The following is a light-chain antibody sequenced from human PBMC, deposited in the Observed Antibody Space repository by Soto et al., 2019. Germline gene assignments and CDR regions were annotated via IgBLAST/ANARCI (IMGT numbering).Light chain of an antibody. CDR3: QQYYSYPLT. CDR2: AAS. CDR1: QGISSY. Sequence: IRMTQSPSSLSASTGDRFTITCRASQGISSYLAWYQQKPGKAPKLLLYAASTLQSGVPSRFSGGGSGTDFTLTISCLQSEDFATYYCQQYYSYPLTFGGGAKVDIK. V-gene: IGKV1-8*01. J-gene: IGKJ4*01.